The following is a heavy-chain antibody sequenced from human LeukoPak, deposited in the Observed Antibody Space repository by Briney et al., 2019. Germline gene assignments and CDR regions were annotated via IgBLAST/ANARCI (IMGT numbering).Heavy chain of an antibody. CDR1: GFTFDDYA. V-gene: IGHV3-9*01. D-gene: IGHD5-12*01. CDR2: ISWNSGSI. CDR3: AKGPLVATISLPYYFDY. J-gene: IGHJ4*02. Sequence: GGSLRLSCAASGFTFDDYAMHWVRQAPGKGLEWVSGISWNSGSIGYADSVKGRFTISRDNAKNSPYLQMNSLRAEDTALYYCAKGPLVATISLPYYFDYWGQGTLVTVSS.